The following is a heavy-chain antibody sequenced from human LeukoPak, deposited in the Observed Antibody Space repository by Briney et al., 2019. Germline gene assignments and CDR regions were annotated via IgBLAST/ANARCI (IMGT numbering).Heavy chain of an antibody. V-gene: IGHV4-34*01. CDR3: ANRDLHYFDY. CDR2: INHSGST. J-gene: IGHJ4*02. D-gene: IGHD3-10*01. Sequence: KPSETLSLTCAVYGGSFSGYYWSWIRQPPGKGLEWIGEINHSGSTNYNPSLKSRVTMSVDTSKNQFSLKLSSVTAADTAVYCCANRDLHYFDYRGQGTLVTVSS. CDR1: GGSFSGYY.